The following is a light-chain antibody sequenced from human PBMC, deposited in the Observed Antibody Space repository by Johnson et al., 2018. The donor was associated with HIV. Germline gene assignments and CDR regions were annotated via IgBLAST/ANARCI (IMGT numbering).Light chain of an antibody. Sequence: QSVLTQPPSVSAAPGQKVTISCSRSSSNIGNNYVSWYQQLPGTAPKLLIYENSKRPSGIPDRFSGSKSGTSATLDITGLQTGDEADYYCGTWDNSLSAHFFFGSATKITVL. J-gene: IGLJ1*01. V-gene: IGLV1-51*02. CDR1: SSNIGNNY. CDR3: GTWDNSLSAHFF. CDR2: ENS.